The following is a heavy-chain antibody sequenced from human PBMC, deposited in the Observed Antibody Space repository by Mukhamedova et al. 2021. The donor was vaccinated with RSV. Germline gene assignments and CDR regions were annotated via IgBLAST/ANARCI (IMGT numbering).Heavy chain of an antibody. CDR2: INSDGTSI. J-gene: IGHJ5*02. V-gene: IGHV3-74*01. CDR3: ARAYCGNTSYVWFAP. D-gene: IGHD2-21*01. Sequence: GKGLVWVSRINSDGTSISYAESVKGRFTISRDNAKNTLYLQMNSLRVEDTAVYYCARAYCGNTSYVWFAPWGQGTLVTVSS.